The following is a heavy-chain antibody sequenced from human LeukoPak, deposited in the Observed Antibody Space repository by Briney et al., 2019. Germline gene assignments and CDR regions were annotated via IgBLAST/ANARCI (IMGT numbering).Heavy chain of an antibody. J-gene: IGHJ4*02. CDR3: ARDRYDILTGYPELYYFDY. CDR1: GFAFSSYS. D-gene: IGHD3-9*01. V-gene: IGHV3-21*01. Sequence: GGSLRLSCAASGFAFSSYSMNWVRQAPGKALEWASSISSSSSYIYYADSVKGRFTISRDNAKNSLYLQMNSLRAEDTAVYYCARDRYDILTGYPELYYFDYWGQGTLVTVSS. CDR2: ISSSSSYI.